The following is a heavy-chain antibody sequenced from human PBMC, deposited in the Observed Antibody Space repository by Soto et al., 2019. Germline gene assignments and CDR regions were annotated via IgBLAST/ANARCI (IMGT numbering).Heavy chain of an antibody. CDR2: IYYSANT. CDR3: AGSETRGVILDF. Sequence: KSSETLSLTCTVSGASIRDYFWSWIRQPPGKGLEWIGYIYYSANTNYNPSLKSRATISLATSKNQFSLRLNSVTGADTAVYYCAGSETRGVILDFWGQGTLVTVSS. V-gene: IGHV4-59*12. CDR1: GASIRDYF. D-gene: IGHD3-10*01. J-gene: IGHJ4*02.